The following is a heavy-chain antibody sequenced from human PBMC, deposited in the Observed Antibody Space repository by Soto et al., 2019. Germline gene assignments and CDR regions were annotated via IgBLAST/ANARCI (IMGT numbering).Heavy chain of an antibody. CDR3: ARDAYCIAGQGGAFDI. D-gene: IGHD2-15*01. J-gene: IGHJ3*02. Sequence: QVQLVESGGGVVQPGRSLRLSCATSGFTYGHFGMHWARQAPGKGLEWVAVVWHDGSKKLYADSAKGRFTISRDDSKNTLDLQMNSLRVEDTAVYYCARDAYCIAGQGGAFDIWGQGTTVIVSS. V-gene: IGHV3-33*01. CDR1: GFTYGHFG. CDR2: VWHDGSKK.